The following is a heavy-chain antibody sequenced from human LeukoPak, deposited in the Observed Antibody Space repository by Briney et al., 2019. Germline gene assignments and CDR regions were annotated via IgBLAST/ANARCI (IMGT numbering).Heavy chain of an antibody. J-gene: IGHJ4*02. D-gene: IGHD2-21*02. CDR3: ARVAGGDWYYFDF. Sequence: ASVKVSCKASEYTFTAYYMHWVRQAPGQGLEWMGWINLNSGGTNYAQKFQGRVTMTRDTSISAAYMDLSRLGSDDTAVYYCARVAGGDWYYFDFWGRGTLVTVSS. CDR2: INLNSGGT. CDR1: EYTFTAYY. V-gene: IGHV1-2*02.